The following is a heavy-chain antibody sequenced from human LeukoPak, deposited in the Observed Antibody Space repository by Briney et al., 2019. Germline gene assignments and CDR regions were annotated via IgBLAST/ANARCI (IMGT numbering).Heavy chain of an antibody. CDR1: GGSISSGSYY. CDR3: ATMTSASWGYFQH. CDR2: IYTSGST. Sequence: SETLSLTCIVSGGSISSGSYYWSWIRQPAGKGLEWIGRIYTSGSTNYNPSLKSRVTISVDTSKNQFSLRLSSVTAADTAVYYCATMTSASWGYFQHGGRGTLVTVSS. V-gene: IGHV4-61*02. D-gene: IGHD3-16*01. J-gene: IGHJ1*01.